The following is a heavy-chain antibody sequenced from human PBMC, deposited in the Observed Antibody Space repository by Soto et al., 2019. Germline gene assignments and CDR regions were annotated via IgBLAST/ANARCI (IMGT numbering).Heavy chain of an antibody. V-gene: IGHV4-31*03. CDR3: ARYPVVVVTAANYGLDV. CDR2: IYYSGNT. J-gene: IGHJ6*02. CDR1: GVSVSSDIYY. D-gene: IGHD2-2*01. Sequence: QVQLQESGPGLVKPSQTLSLTCSVSGVSVSSDIYYWSWIRHHPGKGLEWIGAIYYSGNTYYNPSLGGRVTISLDTSKNPFSLRLRSVTPADTAVYYCARYPVVVVTAANYGLDVWGQGTTVTVSS.